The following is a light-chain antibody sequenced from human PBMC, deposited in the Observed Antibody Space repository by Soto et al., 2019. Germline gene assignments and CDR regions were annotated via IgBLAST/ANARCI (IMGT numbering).Light chain of an antibody. CDR2: CTS. CDR3: QQYDSFPLIA. Sequence: EIVLTQSPGTLSLSPGERATLSCRSSQTVSSASLGWYQQKPGQAPRLLIYCTSSRATGIPDRFSGSGSGTDFTLTISRLEPEDFAVYYCQQYDSFPLIAFGQGTRLEI. CDR1: QTVSSAS. J-gene: IGKJ5*01. V-gene: IGKV3-20*01.